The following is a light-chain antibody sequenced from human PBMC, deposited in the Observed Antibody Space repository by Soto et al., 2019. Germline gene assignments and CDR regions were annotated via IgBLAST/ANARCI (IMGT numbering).Light chain of an antibody. CDR1: QSVNSN. CDR2: GAS. V-gene: IGKV3-15*01. J-gene: IGKJ2*01. Sequence: EIVMTQSPATLSVSPGHRATLSCRTSQSVNSNLAWYQQKPGLAPRLLIYGASTRATGIPARFSGSGSGTEFTLTISSLQSEDFAVYYCQQYNNWPPYTFGRGTKLEIK. CDR3: QQYNNWPPYT.